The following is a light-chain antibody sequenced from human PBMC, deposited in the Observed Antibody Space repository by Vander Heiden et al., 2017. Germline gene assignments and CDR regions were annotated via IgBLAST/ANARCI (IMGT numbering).Light chain of an antibody. J-gene: IGKJ4*01. V-gene: IGKV1-33*01. CDR3: QRYDNHPPWT. CDR1: QDISNY. CDR2: DES. Sequence: DIQTTHSPSSLSASVGDRVTITCQASQDISNYLNWYRQKPGQAPKLLIHDESKLETGVPSRFSGSGTGTDLTFTITSLQPEYIATYYCQRYDNHPPWTFGGGTKVEIK.